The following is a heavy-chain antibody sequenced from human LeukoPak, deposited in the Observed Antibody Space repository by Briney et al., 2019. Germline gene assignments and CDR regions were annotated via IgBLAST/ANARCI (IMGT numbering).Heavy chain of an antibody. Sequence: PGGSLRLSCTASGFTFGDYAMSWVRQAPGKGLEWVGFIRSRAHGGTTKFAASVKGRFTLSRDDSKGIAYLQMNSLKIEDTGVYYCIRDGMWGQGTLVTVSS. CDR3: IRDGM. CDR2: IRSRAHGGTT. J-gene: IGHJ4*02. V-gene: IGHV3-49*04. CDR1: GFTFGDYA. D-gene: IGHD1-26*01.